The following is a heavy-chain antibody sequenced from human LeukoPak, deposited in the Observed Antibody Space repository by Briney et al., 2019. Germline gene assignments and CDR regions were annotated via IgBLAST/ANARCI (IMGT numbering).Heavy chain of an antibody. V-gene: IGHV3-7*01. CDR1: GFSYSIYW. J-gene: IGHJ4*02. D-gene: IGHD3-16*01. Sequence: SLRLSCGASGFSYSIYWGSWVRKAPGKGLEWVANIKQDGSEKYYVDSVKGRFTISRDNAKNSLYLQMNSLRAEDTALYYCASGRQLGYWGQGTLVTVSS. CDR2: IKQDGSEK. CDR3: ASGRQLGY.